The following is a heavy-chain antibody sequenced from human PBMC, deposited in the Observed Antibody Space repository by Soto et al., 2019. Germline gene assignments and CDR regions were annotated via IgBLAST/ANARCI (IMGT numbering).Heavy chain of an antibody. Sequence: SETLSLTCTVSGGSISSGGYYWSWIRQHPGKGLEWIGYIYYSGSTYYNPSLKSRVTISVDTSKNQFSLKLSSVTAADTAVYYCARAYYYYDSSGYYDPYYFDYWGQGTLVTVSS. CDR2: IYYSGST. D-gene: IGHD3-22*01. CDR3: ARAYYYYDSSGYYDPYYFDY. J-gene: IGHJ4*02. V-gene: IGHV4-31*03. CDR1: GGSISSGGYY.